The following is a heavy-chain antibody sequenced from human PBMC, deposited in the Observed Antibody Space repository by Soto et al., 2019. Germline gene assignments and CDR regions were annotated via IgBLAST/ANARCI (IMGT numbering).Heavy chain of an antibody. CDR1: GFTFASYS. Sequence: SLRLSCAASGFTFASYSMTWVRQAPGKGLEWVSCISGSAGSTSYAESVKGRFTISRDSSNNTLYLQMNSLRAEDTAVYSCAKGRAGGGTCYFAVDYWGQGTVVTVSS. V-gene: IGHV3-23*01. CDR3: AKGRAGGGTCYFAVDY. D-gene: IGHD2-15*01. CDR2: ISGSAGST. J-gene: IGHJ4*02.